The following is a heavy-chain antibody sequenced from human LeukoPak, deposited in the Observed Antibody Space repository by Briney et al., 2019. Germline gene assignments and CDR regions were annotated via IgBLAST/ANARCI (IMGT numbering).Heavy chain of an antibody. CDR1: GGSISSHY. Sequence: SETLSLTCTVSGGSISSHYWSWIREPPGKGLEWIGYIYYSGSTNYNPSLKSRVTISVDTSKNQFSLKLSSVTAADTAVYYCAREVLGSDIVVVPAPITYNWFDPWGQGTLVTVSS. V-gene: IGHV4-59*11. CDR3: AREVLGSDIVVVPAPITYNWFDP. J-gene: IGHJ5*02. D-gene: IGHD2-2*01. CDR2: IYYSGST.